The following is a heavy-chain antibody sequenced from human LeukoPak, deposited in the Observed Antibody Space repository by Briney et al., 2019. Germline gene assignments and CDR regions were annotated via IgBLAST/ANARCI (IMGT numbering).Heavy chain of an antibody. J-gene: IGHJ4*02. Sequence: KPGGSLRLSCAASGFTFSDYYMSWIRQAPGKGLEWVSYISSSGGNTYHADSVKGRFTISRDNSKNTLYLQMNSLRAEDTALYYCAKTPRSSGWYDPFDYWGQGTLVTVSS. CDR3: AKTPRSSGWYDPFDY. CDR2: ISSSGGNT. D-gene: IGHD6-19*01. V-gene: IGHV3-11*01. CDR1: GFTFSDYY.